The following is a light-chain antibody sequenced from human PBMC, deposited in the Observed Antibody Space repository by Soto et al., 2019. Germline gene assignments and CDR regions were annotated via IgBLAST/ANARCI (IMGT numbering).Light chain of an antibody. J-gene: IGLJ1*01. V-gene: IGLV1-44*01. CDR2: SNN. CDR1: SSNIGSNT. CDR3: AAWDDSLNGPV. Sequence: HSVLTQPPSASGTPGQRFTISCSGSSSNIGSNTVNWYQQLPGTAPKLLIYSNNQRPSGVPDRFSGSKSGTSASLAISGLQSEDEADYYCAAWDDSLNGPVFGTGTKV.